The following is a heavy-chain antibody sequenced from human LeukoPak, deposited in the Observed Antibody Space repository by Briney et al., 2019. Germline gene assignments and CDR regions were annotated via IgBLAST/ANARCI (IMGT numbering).Heavy chain of an antibody. CDR2: IWYDGSNK. D-gene: IGHD1-26*01. V-gene: IGHV3-33*01. CDR1: GFTFSSCG. Sequence: GGSLRLSCAASGFTFSSCGMHWVRQAPGKGLEWVAVIWYDGSNKYYADSVKGRFTISRDNSKNTLYLQMNSLRAEDTAVYYCARDSSGSYYYFDYWGQGTLVTVSS. J-gene: IGHJ4*02. CDR3: ARDSSGSYYYFDY.